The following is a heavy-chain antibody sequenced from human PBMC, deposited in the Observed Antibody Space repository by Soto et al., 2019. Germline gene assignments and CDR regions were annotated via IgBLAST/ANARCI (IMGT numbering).Heavy chain of an antibody. CDR2: IYYSGTT. CDR3: SGFDYDDSSGYLDFGPK. Sequence: SETLSLTCTVSGDSLSSGGYYWSWIRQHPEKGLEWIGYIYYSGTTYYNPSLESRVSISADTSENQFLLKVNSVTVADSAVYICSGFDYDDSSGYLDFGPKWGQGTLVTVSS. J-gene: IGHJ1*01. CDR1: GDSLSSGGYY. D-gene: IGHD3-22*01. V-gene: IGHV4-31*03.